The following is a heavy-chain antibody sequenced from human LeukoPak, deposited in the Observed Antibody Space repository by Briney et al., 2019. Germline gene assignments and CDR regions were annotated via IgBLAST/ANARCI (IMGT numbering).Heavy chain of an antibody. D-gene: IGHD3-22*01. CDR2: IIPIFGTA. Sequence: ASVKVSCKASGCTFSSYAISWVRQAPGQGLEWMGRIIPIFGTANYAQKFQGRVTITTDESTSTAYMELSSLRSEDTAVYYCARLYDSSGYYDFDYWGQGTLVTVSS. J-gene: IGHJ4*02. CDR1: GCTFSSYA. V-gene: IGHV1-69*05. CDR3: ARLYDSSGYYDFDY.